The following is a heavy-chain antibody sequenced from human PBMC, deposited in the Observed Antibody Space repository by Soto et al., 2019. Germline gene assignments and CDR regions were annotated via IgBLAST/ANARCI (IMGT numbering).Heavy chain of an antibody. V-gene: IGHV1-69*12. J-gene: IGHJ6*02. D-gene: IGHD2-15*01. CDR3: ARSRFVVGVTEDYYGMDV. Sequence: QVQLVQSGAEVKKPGSSVKVSCKSSGGTFSNSPISWVRQAPGQGLEWMGGVIPLFRTANYAQKFQGRVTITADEATNTAYMELRSLRSGATAVYYCARSRFVVGVTEDYYGMDVWGQGTTVNVAS. CDR1: GGTFSNSP. CDR2: VIPLFRTA.